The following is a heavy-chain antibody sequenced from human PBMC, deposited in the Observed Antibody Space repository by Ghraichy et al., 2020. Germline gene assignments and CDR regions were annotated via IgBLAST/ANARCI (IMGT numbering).Heavy chain of an antibody. D-gene: IGHD3-10*01. J-gene: IGHJ3*02. CDR2: ISSSSSYI. CDR1: GFTFSSYS. V-gene: IGHV3-21*01. CDR3: ARVSSFTMVQGVRKGAFDI. Sequence: GGSLRLSCAASGFTFSSYSMNWFRQAPGKGLEWVSSISSSSSYIYYADSVKGRFTISRDNAKNSLYLQMNSLRAEDTAVYYCARVSSFTMVQGVRKGAFDIWGKGTMVTVSS.